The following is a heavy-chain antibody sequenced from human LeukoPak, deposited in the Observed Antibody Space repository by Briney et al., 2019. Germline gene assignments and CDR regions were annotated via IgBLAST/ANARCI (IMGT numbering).Heavy chain of an antibody. D-gene: IGHD3-22*01. V-gene: IGHV3-66*01. J-gene: IGHJ4*02. Sequence: GGSLRLSCAASGFTVSSNYMSWVRQAPGKGLEWVSVIYSGGSTYYADSVKGRFTISRDNSKNTLYLQMNSLRAEDTAVYYCARDQWSDYYDSSGYYGYWGQGTLVTVSS. CDR2: IYSGGST. CDR3: ARDQWSDYYDSSGYYGY. CDR1: GFTVSSNY.